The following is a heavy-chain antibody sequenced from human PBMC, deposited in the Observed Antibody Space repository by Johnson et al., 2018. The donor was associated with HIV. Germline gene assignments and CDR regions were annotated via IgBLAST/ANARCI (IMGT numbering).Heavy chain of an antibody. CDR2: IWYDGSNK. CDR1: GFTFSSYG. V-gene: IGHV3-33*06. Sequence: QVQLVESGGGVVQPGRSLRLSCAASGFTFSSYGMHWVRQAPGKGLEWVAVIWYDGSNKYYADSVKGRFTISRDNSKNTLYLQMNSLRAEDTAVYYCAKDISSAAARPRDAFDIWGPGTLVTVSS. J-gene: IGHJ3*02. D-gene: IGHD6-13*01. CDR3: AKDISSAAARPRDAFDI.